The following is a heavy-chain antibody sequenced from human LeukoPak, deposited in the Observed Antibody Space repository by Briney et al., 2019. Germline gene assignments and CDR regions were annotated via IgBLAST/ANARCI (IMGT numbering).Heavy chain of an antibody. D-gene: IGHD3-22*01. CDR3: ARTYYYDSSGPSLDY. CDR2: ISAYNGNT. Sequence: ASVKVSCKASGYTFTSYGISWVRQAPGQGLEWMGWISAYNGNTNYAQKLQGRVTMTTDTSTSTAYMELRGLRSDDTAVYYCARTYYYDSSGPSLDYWGQGTLVTVSS. V-gene: IGHV1-18*01. CDR1: GYTFTSYG. J-gene: IGHJ4*02.